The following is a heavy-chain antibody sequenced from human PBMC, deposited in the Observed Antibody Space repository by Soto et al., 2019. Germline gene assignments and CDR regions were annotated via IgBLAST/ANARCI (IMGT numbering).Heavy chain of an antibody. CDR3: ASTTGRYNGMDV. CDR2: IIVIVGTA. V-gene: IGHV1-69*01. CDR1: GGTFSNNV. D-gene: IGHD1-1*01. J-gene: IGHJ6*02. Sequence: QVQLVQSGAEVKKPGSSVKVSCKASGGTFSNNVFSWVRQAPGQGPEWMGGIIVIVGTANYAQKFLGRVTITADEPTATAYMDVISMSPTDTSVYYSASTTGRYNGMDVWGQVITVTVS.